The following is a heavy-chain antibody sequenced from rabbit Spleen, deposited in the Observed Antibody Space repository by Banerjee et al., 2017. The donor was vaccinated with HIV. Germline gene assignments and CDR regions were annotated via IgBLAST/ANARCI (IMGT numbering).Heavy chain of an antibody. CDR2: IYAAKGST. Sequence: QLTETGGGLVQPGGSLTLSCKASGIDFTNYYISWVRQAPGKGLEWIGIIYAAKGSTDYASWVNGRFTISSDNAQGTVDLKMTSLTAADTATYFCARAIVPWLGLTRLDLWGPGTLVTVS. CDR1: GIDFTNYY. J-gene: IGHJ3*01. CDR3: ARAIVPWLGLTRLDL. D-gene: IGHD4-1*01. V-gene: IGHV1S7*01.